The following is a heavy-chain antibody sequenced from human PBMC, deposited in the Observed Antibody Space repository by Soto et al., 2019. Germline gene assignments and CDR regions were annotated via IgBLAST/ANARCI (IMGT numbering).Heavy chain of an antibody. V-gene: IGHV1-69*12. CDR1: GGTFSSYA. D-gene: IGHD3-10*01. CDR2: IIPIFGTA. J-gene: IGHJ5*02. CDR3: ARVLRPRGCWFDP. Sequence: QVQLVQSGAEVKKPGSSVKVSCKASGGTFSSYAISWVRQAPGQGLEWMGGIIPIFGTANYAQKFQGRVTVTADESTSPAYMELSSMRSEDTAVYYCARVLRPRGCWFDPWGQGTLVTVSS.